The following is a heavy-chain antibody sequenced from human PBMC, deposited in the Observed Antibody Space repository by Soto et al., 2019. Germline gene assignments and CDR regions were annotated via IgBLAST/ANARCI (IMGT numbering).Heavy chain of an antibody. CDR3: ARDSRELVIGDYYGMDV. D-gene: IGHD3-9*01. CDR1: GDSVSSNSAA. Sequence: QSQTLSLTCAISGDSVSSNSAAWNWIRQSPSRGLEWLGRTYYRSKWYNDYAVSVKSRITINPDTSKNQFSLQLNSVTPEDTAVYYCARDSRELVIGDYYGMDVWGQGTTVTVSS. CDR2: TYYRSKWYN. J-gene: IGHJ6*02. V-gene: IGHV6-1*01.